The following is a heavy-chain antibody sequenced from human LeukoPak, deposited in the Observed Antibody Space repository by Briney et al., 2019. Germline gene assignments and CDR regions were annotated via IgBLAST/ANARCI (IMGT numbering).Heavy chain of an antibody. CDR2: IYYSGST. Sequence: PSETLSLTCTVSGGSISSGGYYWSWIRQHPGKGLEWIGYIYYSGSTYYNPSLKSRVTISVDTSKNQSSLKLSSATAADTAVYYCASWTSYGSSWFDPWGQGTLVTVSS. J-gene: IGHJ5*02. D-gene: IGHD5-24*01. V-gene: IGHV4-31*03. CDR3: ASWTSYGSSWFDP. CDR1: GGSISSGGYY.